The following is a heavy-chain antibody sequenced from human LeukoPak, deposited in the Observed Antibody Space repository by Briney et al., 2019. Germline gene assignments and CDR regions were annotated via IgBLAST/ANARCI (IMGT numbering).Heavy chain of an antibody. CDR3: ARFYGSGSYGDAFDI. Sequence: GGSLRLSCAASGFTVNSSYMSWVRRAPGKGLEWVSVIYSGGSTYYADSVKGRYTISRDNSKNTLYLQMNSLRAEDTAVYYCARFYGSGSYGDAFDIWGQGTMVTVSS. V-gene: IGHV3-53*01. J-gene: IGHJ3*02. CDR2: IYSGGST. D-gene: IGHD3-10*01. CDR1: GFTVNSSY.